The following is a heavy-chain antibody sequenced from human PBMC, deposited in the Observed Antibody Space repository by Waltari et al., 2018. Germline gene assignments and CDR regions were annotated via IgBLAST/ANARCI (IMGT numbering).Heavy chain of an antibody. Sequence: QVQLQQWGAGLLKPSETLSLTCAVYGGSFSGYYWSWIRQPPGKGLEWIGEIKHSGSTNYNPSLKSRVTISVDTSKNQFSLKLSSVTAADTAVYYCARGPKYQPRRIFDYWGQGTLVTVSS. CDR2: IKHSGST. CDR3: ARGPKYQPRRIFDY. V-gene: IGHV4-34*01. D-gene: IGHD2-2*01. CDR1: GGSFSGYY. J-gene: IGHJ4*02.